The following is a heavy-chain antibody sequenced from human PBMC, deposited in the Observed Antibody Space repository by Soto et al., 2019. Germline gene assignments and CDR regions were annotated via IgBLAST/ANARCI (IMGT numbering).Heavy chain of an antibody. CDR3: AKDNSDILTGYYV. V-gene: IGHV3-23*01. CDR1: GFTFSSYA. D-gene: IGHD3-9*01. Sequence: PGGSLRLSCAASGFTFSSYAMSWVRQAPGKGLEWVSAISGSAGSTFYADSVKGRFTISRDNSKNTLYLQMNSLGAEDTALYYCAKDNSDILTGYYVWGQGTLVTVSS. J-gene: IGHJ4*02. CDR2: ISGSAGST.